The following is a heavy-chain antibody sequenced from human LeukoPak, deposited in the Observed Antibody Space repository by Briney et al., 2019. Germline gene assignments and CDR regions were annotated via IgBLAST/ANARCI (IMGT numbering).Heavy chain of an antibody. Sequence: SETLSLTCTVSGGSISSGSYYWSWIRQPAGKGLEWIGRIYTSGCTNYNPSLKSRVTISVDTSKNQFSLKPSSVTAADTAVYYCARGHYYDSSGLFDYWGQGTLVTVSS. CDR1: GGSISSGSYY. V-gene: IGHV4-61*02. J-gene: IGHJ4*02. D-gene: IGHD3-22*01. CDR3: ARGHYYDSSGLFDY. CDR2: IYTSGCT.